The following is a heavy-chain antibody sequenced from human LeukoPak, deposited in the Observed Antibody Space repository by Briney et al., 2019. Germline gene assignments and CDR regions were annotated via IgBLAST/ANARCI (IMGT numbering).Heavy chain of an antibody. CDR1: GFTFSSFA. J-gene: IGHJ4*02. V-gene: IGHV3-21*01. Sequence: GGSLRLSCAASGFTFSSFAMNWVRQAPGRGLEWVSCISSSSSYRYYADSVKGRFTISRDNAKSPVYLQMNTLRAEDTAVYYCARDGTSSWYYYWGQGTLVTVSS. CDR2: ISSSSSYR. CDR3: ARDGTSSWYYY. D-gene: IGHD6-13*01.